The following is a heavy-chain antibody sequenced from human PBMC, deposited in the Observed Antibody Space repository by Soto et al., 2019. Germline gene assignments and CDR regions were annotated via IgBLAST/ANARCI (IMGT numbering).Heavy chain of an antibody. J-gene: IGHJ4*02. Sequence: ASVKVSCKASGYTFTSYAMDWVRQAPGQRLEWMGWINAGNGNTKYSQKFQGRVTITRDTSASTAYMELSSLRSEDTTVYYCARDLRGWTDYWGQGTLVTVSS. CDR2: INAGNGNT. CDR3: ARDLRGWTDY. D-gene: IGHD6-19*01. V-gene: IGHV1-3*01. CDR1: GYTFTSYA.